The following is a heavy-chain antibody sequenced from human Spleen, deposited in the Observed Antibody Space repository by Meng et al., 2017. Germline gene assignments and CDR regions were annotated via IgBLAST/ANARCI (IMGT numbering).Heavy chain of an antibody. CDR3: ARDEDISAAGKLFGDY. Sequence: GESLKISCAASGFSFDDYAMHWVRQAPGKGPEWVSLISWDGGSSYYADSVKGRFTISRDNSKNSLYLQMNSLRSDDTAMYYCARDEDISAAGKLFGDYWGQGTLVTVSS. CDR1: GFSFDDYA. CDR2: ISWDGGSS. D-gene: IGHD6-13*01. J-gene: IGHJ4*02. V-gene: IGHV3-43D*03.